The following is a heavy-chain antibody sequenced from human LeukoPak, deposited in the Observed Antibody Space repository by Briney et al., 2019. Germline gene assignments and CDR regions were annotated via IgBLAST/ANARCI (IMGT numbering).Heavy chain of an antibody. CDR1: GFTFSTYS. Sequence: GGSLRLSCAASGFTFSTYSMNWVRQAPGQGLEWVSYINSNSGTIYYADSVKGRFAISRDNGKNSLYLQMNNLRDEDTAVYYCARQRFDSTASPCDNWGQGTLVTVS. J-gene: IGHJ4*02. V-gene: IGHV3-48*02. CDR2: INSNSGTI. CDR3: ARQRFDSTASPCDN. D-gene: IGHD3-22*01.